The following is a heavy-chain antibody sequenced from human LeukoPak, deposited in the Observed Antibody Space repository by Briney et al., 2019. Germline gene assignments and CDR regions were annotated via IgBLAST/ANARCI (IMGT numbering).Heavy chain of an antibody. CDR1: GGTFSSYA. D-gene: IGHD4-17*01. CDR2: IIPIFGTA. Sequence: GASVKVSCKASGGTFSSYAISWVRQAPGQGLEWMGGIIPIFGTANYAQKFQGRVTITADESTSTAYMELSSLRSEDTAVYYCAADQDFGGDYNFDYWGQGTLVTVSS. CDR3: AADQDFGGDYNFDY. V-gene: IGHV1-69*13. J-gene: IGHJ4*02.